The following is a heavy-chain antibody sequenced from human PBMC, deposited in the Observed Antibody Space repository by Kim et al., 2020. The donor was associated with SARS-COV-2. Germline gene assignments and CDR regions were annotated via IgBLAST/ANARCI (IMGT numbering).Heavy chain of an antibody. CDR1: GYSFTSYW. Sequence: GESLKISCKGSGYSFTSYWISWVRQMPGKGLEWMGRIDPSDSYTNYSPSFQGHVTISADKSISTAYLQWSSLKASDTAMYYCARGPGITGTTVLNWFDPWGQRTLVTVSS. J-gene: IGHJ5*02. D-gene: IGHD1-7*01. V-gene: IGHV5-10-1*01. CDR3: ARGPGITGTTVLNWFDP. CDR2: IDPSDSYT.